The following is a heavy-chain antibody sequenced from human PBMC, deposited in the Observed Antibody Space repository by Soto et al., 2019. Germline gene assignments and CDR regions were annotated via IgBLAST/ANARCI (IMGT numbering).Heavy chain of an antibody. D-gene: IGHD2-21*01. Sequence: GGSLRLSGAASGFTFSSYAMSWVRQAPGKGLEWVSAISGSGGSTYYADSVKGRFTISRDNSKNTLYLQMNSLRAEDTAVYYCAKDHFPGGDGYNSYYYYYGMDVWGQGTTVTVSS. CDR1: GFTFSSYA. V-gene: IGHV3-23*01. J-gene: IGHJ6*02. CDR3: AKDHFPGGDGYNSYYYYYGMDV. CDR2: ISGSGGST.